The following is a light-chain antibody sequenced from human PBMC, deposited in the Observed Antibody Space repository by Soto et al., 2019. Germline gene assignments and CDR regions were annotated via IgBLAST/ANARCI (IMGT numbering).Light chain of an antibody. CDR2: GVS. V-gene: IGKV3-20*01. J-gene: IGKJ5*01. Sequence: DIVLTQSPAPLSLSPGTRATLSCRSSQRLSASDIAWYQQQPGQAPKFLIYGVSSRATGIPDRFSGSGAGTDLILTISRLEPEDFSVYHCQQYGSSPLITLGQGTRLEIK. CDR1: QRLSASD. CDR3: QQYGSSPLIT.